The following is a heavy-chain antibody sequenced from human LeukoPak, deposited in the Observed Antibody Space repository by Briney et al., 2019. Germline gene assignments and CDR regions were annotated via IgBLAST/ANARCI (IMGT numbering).Heavy chain of an antibody. CDR3: ARVPYSSSWNYFDF. Sequence: GESLKISCKGSGYSFTSYWIGWVRQMPGKGLEWMGIIYPGDSDTRYSPSFQGQVTISADKFTSTAYLQWSSLEASDTAIYYCARVPYSSSWNYFDFWGQGTLVTVSS. D-gene: IGHD6-13*01. V-gene: IGHV5-51*01. J-gene: IGHJ4*02. CDR1: GYSFTSYW. CDR2: IYPGDSDT.